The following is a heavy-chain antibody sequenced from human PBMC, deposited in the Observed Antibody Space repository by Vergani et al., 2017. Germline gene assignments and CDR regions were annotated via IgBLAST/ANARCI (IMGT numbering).Heavy chain of an antibody. Sequence: QVQLQESGPGLVKPSETLSLTCAVSGYSISSGYYWGWIRQPPGKGLVWIGSIYHSGSTYYNPSLKSRVTISVDTSKNQFSLKLSSVTAADTAVYYCARHSERYYYDSRGYWGCWGQGTLVTVSS. CDR3: ARHSERYYYDSRGYWGC. J-gene: IGHJ4*02. V-gene: IGHV4-38-2*01. D-gene: IGHD3-22*01. CDR2: IYHSGST. CDR1: GYSISSGYY.